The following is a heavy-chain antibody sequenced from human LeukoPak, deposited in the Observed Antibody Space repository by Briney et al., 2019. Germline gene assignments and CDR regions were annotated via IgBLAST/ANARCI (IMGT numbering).Heavy chain of an antibody. J-gene: IGHJ4*02. CDR2: ISSSSSTI. CDR3: AREAPYYYDSSGYFFDY. Sequence: GGSLRLSCAASGFTFSSYSMNWVRQAPGKGLEWVSSISSSSSTIYYADSVKGRFTISRDNAKNSLYLQMNSLRAEDTAVYYCAREAPYYYDSSGYFFDYWGQGTLVTVSS. CDR1: GFTFSSYS. D-gene: IGHD3-22*01. V-gene: IGHV3-48*04.